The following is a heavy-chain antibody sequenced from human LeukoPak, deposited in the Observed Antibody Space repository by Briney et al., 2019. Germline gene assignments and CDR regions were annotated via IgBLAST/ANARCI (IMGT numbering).Heavy chain of an antibody. CDR3: ARGMYYYDSSGYYGPAYYFDY. J-gene: IGHJ4*02. Sequence: KPSETLSLTCTVSGGSISSYYWTWIRKPPGEGLEWMGYIYYSGSTNYNPSLKSRVTISVDTSKNQFSLKLSSVTAADTAVYYCARGMYYYDSSGYYGPAYYFDYWGQGTLVTVSS. V-gene: IGHV4-59*01. CDR2: IYYSGST. CDR1: GGSISSYY. D-gene: IGHD3-22*01.